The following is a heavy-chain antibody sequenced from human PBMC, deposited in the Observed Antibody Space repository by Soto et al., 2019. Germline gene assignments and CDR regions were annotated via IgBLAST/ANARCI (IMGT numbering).Heavy chain of an antibody. Sequence: QVQLVQSGVEVEKPGASVKVSCKASGYTFTSYGVCWVRQAPGQGLERMGWISAYNGNTNYAQKFQGRVTMTTDTSTSTAYMELRSLRSDDTAVYYCARDVPTVTTGGPDYWGQGTLVTVSS. CDR2: ISAYNGNT. J-gene: IGHJ4*02. CDR1: GYTFTSYG. V-gene: IGHV1-18*01. CDR3: ARDVPTVTTGGPDY. D-gene: IGHD4-17*01.